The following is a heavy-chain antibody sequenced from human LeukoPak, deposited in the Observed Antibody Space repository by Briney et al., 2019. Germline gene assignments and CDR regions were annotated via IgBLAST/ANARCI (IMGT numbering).Heavy chain of an antibody. CDR2: INHSGST. CDR3: ARGPIVVVPAAIGYYYYGMDV. Sequence: SETLSLTCAVYGGSFSGYYWSWIRQPPGMGLEWIGEINHSGSTNYNPSLKSRVTISVDTSKNQFSLKLSSVTAADTAVYYCARGPIVVVPAAIGYYYYGMDVWGKGTTVTVSS. D-gene: IGHD2-2*01. J-gene: IGHJ6*04. V-gene: IGHV4-34*01. CDR1: GGSFSGYY.